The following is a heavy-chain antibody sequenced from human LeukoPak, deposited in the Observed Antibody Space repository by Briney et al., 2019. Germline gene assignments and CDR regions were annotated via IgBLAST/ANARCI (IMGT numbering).Heavy chain of an antibody. V-gene: IGHV4-30-4*02. CDR2: IYYSGST. CDR3: ARDGIYGSGSYYKPGLDY. CDR1: GGSISSGDYY. J-gene: IGHJ4*02. Sequence: SETLSLTCTVSGGSISSGDYYWSWIRQPPGKGLEWIGYIYYSGSTYYNPSLKSRVTISVDTSKNQFSLKLSSVTAADTAVYYCARDGIYGSGSYYKPGLDYWGQGTLVTVSS. D-gene: IGHD3-10*01.